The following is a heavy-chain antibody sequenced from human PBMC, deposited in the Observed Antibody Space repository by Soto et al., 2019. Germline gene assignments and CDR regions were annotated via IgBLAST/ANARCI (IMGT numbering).Heavy chain of an antibody. Sequence: SETLSLTCTVSCCSINCYYWSWIRQPPGKGLEWIGYIYYSGSTNYNPSLKSRVTISVDTSKNQFSLKLSSVTAADTAVYYCARSDGRYWGQGTLVTVSS. CDR1: CCSINCYY. J-gene: IGHJ4*02. V-gene: IGHV4-59*01. CDR2: IYYSGST. CDR3: ARSDGRY.